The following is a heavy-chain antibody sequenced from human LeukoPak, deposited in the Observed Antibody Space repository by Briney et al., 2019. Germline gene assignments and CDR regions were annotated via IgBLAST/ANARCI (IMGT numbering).Heavy chain of an antibody. D-gene: IGHD1-26*01. V-gene: IGHV4-39*01. Sequence: PSETLSLTCTVSGGSISSSSYYWGWIRQPPGKGLEWIGSIYYSGSAYYNPSLKSRVTISVDTSKNQFSPKLSSVTAADTAVYYCARSRSSGSYYKSFDYWGQGTLVTVSS. CDR1: GGSISSSSYY. CDR2: IYYSGSA. J-gene: IGHJ4*02. CDR3: ARSRSSGSYYKSFDY.